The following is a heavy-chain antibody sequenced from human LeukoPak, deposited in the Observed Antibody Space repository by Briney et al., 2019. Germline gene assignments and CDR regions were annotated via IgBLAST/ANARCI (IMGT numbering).Heavy chain of an antibody. Sequence: ASVKVSCKASGYTFYSYGISWVRQAPGQGLEWMGGIIPIFGTANYAQKFQGRVTITADEPTSTAYMELSSLRSEDTAVYYCAREGGYGGNSVSFDYWGQGTLVTVSS. CDR3: AREGGYGGNSVSFDY. CDR1: GYTFYSYG. J-gene: IGHJ4*02. V-gene: IGHV1-69*13. D-gene: IGHD4-23*01. CDR2: IIPIFGTA.